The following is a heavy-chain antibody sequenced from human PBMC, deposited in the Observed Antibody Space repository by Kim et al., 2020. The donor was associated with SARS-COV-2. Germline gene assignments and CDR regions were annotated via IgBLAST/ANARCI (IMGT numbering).Heavy chain of an antibody. CDR2: WIT. J-gene: IGHJ4*02. CDR3: AAGTAVVDY. D-gene: IGHD6-13*01. V-gene: IGHV6-1*01. Sequence: WITDYALSLKSRITISPDTSKNQISLHLNSVTPEDTAVYYCAAGTAVVDYWGQGTLVTVSS.